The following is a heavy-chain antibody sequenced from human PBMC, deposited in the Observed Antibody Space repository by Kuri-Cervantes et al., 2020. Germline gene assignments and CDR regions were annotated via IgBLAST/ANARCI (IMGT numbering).Heavy chain of an antibody. CDR3: ARGLSVWWPLVGFY. CDR2: MNPNSGNT. Sequence: ASVKVSCKASGYTSTSYDINWVRQATGQGLEWMGWMNPNSGNTGYAQKFQGRVTMTRNTSISTAYMELSSLRSEDTAVYYCARGLSVWWPLVGFYWGQGTLVTVSS. D-gene: IGHD1-26*01. V-gene: IGHV1-8*01. CDR1: GYTSTSYD. J-gene: IGHJ4*02.